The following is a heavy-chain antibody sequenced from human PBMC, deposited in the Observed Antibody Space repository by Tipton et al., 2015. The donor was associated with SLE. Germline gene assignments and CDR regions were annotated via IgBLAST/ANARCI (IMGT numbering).Heavy chain of an antibody. Sequence: TLSLTCTVSGGSISSGSYPWSWIRKPAGKGLEWIGYIYASGSTHYNPSLKSRVTISVDTSKNQFSLKLSSVTAADTAVYYCASSRGGADAFDIWGQGTMVTVSS. CDR3: ASSRGGADAFDI. J-gene: IGHJ3*02. D-gene: IGHD3-16*01. CDR1: GGSISSGSYP. CDR2: IYASGST. V-gene: IGHV4-61*09.